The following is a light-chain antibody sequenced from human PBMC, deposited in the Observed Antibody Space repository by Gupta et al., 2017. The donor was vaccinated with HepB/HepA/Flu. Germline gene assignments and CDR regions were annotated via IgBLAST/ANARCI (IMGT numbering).Light chain of an antibody. Sequence: QSVLTQPPSASDITGQRVTISCSGTSSNIVSNTVNWYQHLPGTAPKLLISINNQRPSGVPARFSGSKSGTSASLAISGLQSEDEADYYCSSWDDSLNGIIFGGGTKLTVL. J-gene: IGLJ2*01. CDR1: SSNIVSNT. V-gene: IGLV1-44*01. CDR3: SSWDDSLNGII. CDR2: INN.